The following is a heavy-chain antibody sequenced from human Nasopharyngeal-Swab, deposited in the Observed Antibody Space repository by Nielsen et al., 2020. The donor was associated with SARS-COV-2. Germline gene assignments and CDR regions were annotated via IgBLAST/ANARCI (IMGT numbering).Heavy chain of an antibody. D-gene: IGHD2-2*01. CDR3: ARELLLGDIVVVPADPHSNWFDP. V-gene: IGHV4-39*07. CDR2: IYYSGST. Sequence: RQAPGKGLEWIGSIYYSGSTYYNPSLKSRVTISVDTSKNQFSLKLSSVTAADTAVYYCARELLLGDIVVVPADPHSNWFDPWGQGTLVTVSS. J-gene: IGHJ5*02.